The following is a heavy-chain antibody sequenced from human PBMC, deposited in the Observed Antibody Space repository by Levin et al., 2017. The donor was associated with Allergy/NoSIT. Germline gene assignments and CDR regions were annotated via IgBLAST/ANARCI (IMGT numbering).Heavy chain of an antibody. D-gene: IGHD3-9*01. V-gene: IGHV4-59*08. J-gene: IGHJ4*02. CDR3: ARLRYFDWLEKSVFDY. CDR1: GGSISSYY. CDR2: IYYSGST. Sequence: SETLSLTCTVSGGSISSYYWSWIRQPPGKGLEWIGYIYYSGSTNYNPSLKSRVTISVDTSKNQFSLKLSSVTAADTAVYYCARLRYFDWLEKSVFDYWGQGTLVTVSS.